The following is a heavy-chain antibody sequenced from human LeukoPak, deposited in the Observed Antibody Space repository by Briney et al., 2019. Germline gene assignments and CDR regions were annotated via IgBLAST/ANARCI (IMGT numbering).Heavy chain of an antibody. CDR1: SGSLGSYY. D-gene: IGHD6-6*01. Sequence: SETLSLTCTVSSGSLGSYYWNWLRQPAGKGLEWIGHIYTSGSTNYNPSLKSRVTMSVDTSKNQFSLKLNSVTAADTAFCYCAREYSSSSGKALDYWGQGTLVTVSS. CDR3: AREYSSSSGKALDY. J-gene: IGHJ4*02. CDR2: IYTSGST. V-gene: IGHV4-4*07.